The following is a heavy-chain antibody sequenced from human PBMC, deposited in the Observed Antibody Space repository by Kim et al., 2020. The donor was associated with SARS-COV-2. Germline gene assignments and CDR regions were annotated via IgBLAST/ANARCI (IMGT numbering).Heavy chain of an antibody. CDR3: ARALDSTGFYY. V-gene: IGHV4-34*01. CDR1: GGSLIGYY. D-gene: IGHD3-22*01. Sequence: SXTLSLTCAVSGGSLIGYYWAWIRQTPGXGXEWIGEVTHGGSTNSSPSLKDRVSISVDMSKRKFSLKLASVTAADTAVYFCARALDSTGFYYWGQGTLVTVSS. J-gene: IGHJ4*02. CDR2: VTHGGST.